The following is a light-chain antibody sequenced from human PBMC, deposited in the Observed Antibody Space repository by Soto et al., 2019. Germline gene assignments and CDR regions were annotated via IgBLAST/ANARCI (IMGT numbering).Light chain of an antibody. Sequence: EIVLTHSPGTLSLSPGERATLSCRASQSVRRYLSWYQQKPGQAPRLLIYGISSRATGIPDRFSGSGSGTDFTLTISRLEPEDFAVYYCQQYDSSPLTFGGGTKVDIK. V-gene: IGKV3-20*01. CDR1: QSVRRY. CDR3: QQYDSSPLT. CDR2: GIS. J-gene: IGKJ4*01.